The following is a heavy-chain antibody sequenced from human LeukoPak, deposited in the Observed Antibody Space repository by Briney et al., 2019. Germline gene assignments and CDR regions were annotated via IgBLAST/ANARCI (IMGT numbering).Heavy chain of an antibody. Sequence: PGRSLRLSCAASGFTFRSNGRHWVRQAPGKGLEWVTYIWYDGSDADYADPVKGRFTISRDNSKNTLYLQMNSLRAEDTAVYYCARYTTGHGFDVWGQGTLVTVSS. J-gene: IGHJ4*02. CDR2: IWYDGSDA. CDR1: GFTFRSNG. V-gene: IGHV3-33*08. CDR3: ARYTTGHGFDV. D-gene: IGHD2/OR15-2a*01.